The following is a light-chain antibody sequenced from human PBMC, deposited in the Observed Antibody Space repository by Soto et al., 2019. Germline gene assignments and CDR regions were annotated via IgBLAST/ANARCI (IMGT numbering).Light chain of an antibody. V-gene: IGKV3-15*01. CDR1: QSVGNN. CDR2: AAS. J-gene: IGKJ4*01. CDR3: QQYSHWPLT. Sequence: EIVMTQSPGTLSVSPGGRATLSCRASQSVGNNLAWYQQKPGQAPRLLIYAASSRATGISARFTGSGSGTEFTLTVDSLQSDDFAVYFCQQYSHWPLTFGGGTKVDIK.